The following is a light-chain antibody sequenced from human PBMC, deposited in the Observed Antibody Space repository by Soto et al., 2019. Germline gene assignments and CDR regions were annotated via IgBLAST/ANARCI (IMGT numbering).Light chain of an antibody. CDR3: QQYDSSPPYT. V-gene: IGKV3-20*01. J-gene: IGKJ2*01. CDR2: GAS. Sequence: EIVLTQSPGTLSLSPGERATLSCRASQIVSSTYLAWFQQKPGQAPRLLIYGASTRATGIPDRFSGSGSGTDFTLTISRLEPEDFAVYYCQQYDSSPPYTFGQGTNLEIK. CDR1: QIVSSTY.